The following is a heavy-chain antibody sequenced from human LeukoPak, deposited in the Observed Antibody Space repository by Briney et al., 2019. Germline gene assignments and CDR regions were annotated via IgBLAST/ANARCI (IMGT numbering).Heavy chain of an antibody. CDR2: ISGSGGGT. D-gene: IGHD1-7*01. CDR3: AKNYRLYNWFDP. Sequence: PGGSLRLSCAASGFTFSSYAMSWVRQAPGKGLEWVSAISGSGGGTYYADSVKGRFTISRDNSKNTLYLQMNSLRAEDTAVYYCAKNYRLYNWFDPWGQGTLVTVSS. J-gene: IGHJ5*02. V-gene: IGHV3-23*01. CDR1: GFTFSSYA.